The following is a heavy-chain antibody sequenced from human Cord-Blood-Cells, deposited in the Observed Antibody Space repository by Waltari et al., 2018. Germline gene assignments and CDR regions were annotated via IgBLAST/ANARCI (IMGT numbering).Heavy chain of an antibody. J-gene: IGHJ6*03. V-gene: IGHV3-23*01. CDR2: ISGRGGST. D-gene: IGHD5-18*01. CDR1: GFTFSSYA. CDR3: AKGGGGYSYGYYYYYMDV. Sequence: EVQLLESGGGLVQPGGSLRLSCAASGFTFSSYAMSWVRQAPGKGLGWVSAISGRGGSTYDADSVKGRFTISRDNSKNTLYLQMNSLRAEDTAVYYCAKGGGGYSYGYYYYYMDVWGKGTTVTVSS.